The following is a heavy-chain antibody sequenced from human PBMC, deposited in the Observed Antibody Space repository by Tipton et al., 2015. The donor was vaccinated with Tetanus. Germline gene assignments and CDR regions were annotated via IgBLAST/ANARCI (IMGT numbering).Heavy chain of an antibody. CDR2: IYYSGST. CDR1: GGSVRSGSYY. Sequence: TLSLTCTVSGGSVRSGSYYWSWIRQPPGKGLEWIGYIYYSGSTNYNPSLKSRVTISVDTSKNQFSLKLSSVTAADTAVYYCARGTGDYWGQGTLVTVSS. D-gene: IGHD1-14*01. J-gene: IGHJ4*02. CDR3: ARGTGDY. V-gene: IGHV4-61*01.